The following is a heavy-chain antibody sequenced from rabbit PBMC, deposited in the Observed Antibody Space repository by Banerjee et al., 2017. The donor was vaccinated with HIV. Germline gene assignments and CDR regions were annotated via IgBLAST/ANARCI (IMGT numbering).Heavy chain of an antibody. CDR3: ARDLDYSSGWGSILAFNL. CDR1: GFSFNGPYS. V-gene: IGHV1S40*01. D-gene: IGHD4-1*01. Sequence: QSLEESGGDLVKPGASLTLTCTASGFSFNGPYSMCWVRQAPGKGLDWIACIDAGSSGRTYYASWAKGRFTISKTSSTTVTLQMTSLTAADTATYFCARDLDYSSGWGSILAFNLWGQGTLVTVS. J-gene: IGHJ4*01. CDR2: IDAGSSGRT.